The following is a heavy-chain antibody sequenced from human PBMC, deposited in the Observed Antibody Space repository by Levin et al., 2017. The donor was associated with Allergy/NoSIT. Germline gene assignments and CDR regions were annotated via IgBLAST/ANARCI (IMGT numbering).Heavy chain of an antibody. D-gene: IGHD4/OR15-4a*01. CDR1: GGSFKTYY. V-gene: IGHV4-34*01. J-gene: IGHJ4*02. CDR3: AGAIG. Sequence: PSETLSLTCAVHGGSFKTYYWNWIRQFPGKGLEWIGEINHSGDTNSNPSLKSRVTLSVDTSKNQVSLKMTSVTAADTAVYYCAGAIGWGQGTLVTVSS. CDR2: INHSGDT.